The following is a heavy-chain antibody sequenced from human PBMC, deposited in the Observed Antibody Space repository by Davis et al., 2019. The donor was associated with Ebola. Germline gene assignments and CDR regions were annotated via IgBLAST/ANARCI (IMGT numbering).Heavy chain of an antibody. D-gene: IGHD6-13*01. Sequence: SGPTLVKPTETLTLTCTVSGFSLSNARMGVSWIRQPPGKALEWLALIDWDDDKYYSTSLKTRLTISKDTSKNQVVLTMTNMDPVDTATYYCARIRGSSWYGYYYYYGMDVWGQGTTVTVSS. V-gene: IGHV2-70*01. J-gene: IGHJ6*02. CDR2: IDWDDDK. CDR1: GFSLSNARMG. CDR3: ARIRGSSWYGYYYYYGMDV.